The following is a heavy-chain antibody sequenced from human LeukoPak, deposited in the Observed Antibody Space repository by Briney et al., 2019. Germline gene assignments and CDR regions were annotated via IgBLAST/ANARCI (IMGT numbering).Heavy chain of an antibody. CDR1: GFTFSSYE. Sequence: GGSLRLSCAASGFTFSSYEMNWVRQAPGKGLEWVGFIRSKAYGGRTEYAASVKGKFTISRDDSKSNAYLQMNSLKTDDTAVYYCLGYCSGGSCDFFDYWGQGTLVTVSS. CDR3: LGYCSGGSCDFFDY. J-gene: IGHJ4*02. CDR2: IRSKAYGGRT. V-gene: IGHV3-49*04. D-gene: IGHD2-15*01.